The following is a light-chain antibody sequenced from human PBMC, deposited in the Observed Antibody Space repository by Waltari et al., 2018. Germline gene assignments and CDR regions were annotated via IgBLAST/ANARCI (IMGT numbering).Light chain of an antibody. V-gene: IGLV3-9*01. Sequence: SYDLTQPLSVSVALGQTARITCGGNHIGGKNVHWYQQKPGQAPLLVLYRDNNRPSRIPERFSGSNSENTATLTISRAQAADEADYYCQVWDSSTAVFGGGTQLTVL. CDR2: RDN. CDR1: HIGGKN. CDR3: QVWDSSTAV. J-gene: IGLJ7*01.